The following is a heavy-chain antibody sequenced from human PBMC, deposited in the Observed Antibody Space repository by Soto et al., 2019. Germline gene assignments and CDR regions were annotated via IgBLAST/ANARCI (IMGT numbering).Heavy chain of an antibody. V-gene: IGHV2-5*02. CDR3: AHRILRTVFGLVTTTAIYFDF. D-gene: IGHD3-3*01. J-gene: IGHJ4*02. CDR1: GFSLTTSGVG. Sequence: QITLNESGPTVVDPAETLTLTCTFSGFSLTTSGVGVGWIRQSPGEAPEWLALIYWDDDKRYSASLKSRLTITKDTSKNQVVLTMASVDPADTATYYCAHRILRTVFGLVTTTAIYFDFWGQGTPVVVSS. CDR2: IYWDDDK.